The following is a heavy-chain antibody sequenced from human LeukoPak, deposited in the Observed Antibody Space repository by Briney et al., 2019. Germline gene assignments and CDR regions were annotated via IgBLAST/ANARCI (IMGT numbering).Heavy chain of an antibody. J-gene: IGHJ4*02. V-gene: IGHV4-39*01. CDR2: IYYSGNT. CDR1: GGSISSSSYY. D-gene: IGHD2-15*01. CDR3: ASLPIPGYCSGGSCYSVMVLRDY. Sequence: SETLSITCTVSGGSISSSSYYWGWVRQPPRKGLGWIGSIYYSGNTYYNPSLKSRITISVDTSKNQFSLKLSSVTAADTAVYYCASLPIPGYCSGGSCYSVMVLRDYWGQGTLVTVSS.